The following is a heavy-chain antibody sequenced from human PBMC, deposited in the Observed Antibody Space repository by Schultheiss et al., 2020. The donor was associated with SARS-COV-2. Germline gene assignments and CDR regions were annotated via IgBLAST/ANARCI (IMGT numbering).Heavy chain of an antibody. CDR1: GFTVSSNY. CDR3: ARGSGAFGGRSAAHYYYYGMDV. J-gene: IGHJ6*02. Sequence: GGSLRLSCAASGFTVSSNYMSWVRQAPGKGLEWVSVIYSGGSTYYADSVKGRFTISRHNSKNTLYLQMNSLRAEDTAVYYCARGSGAFGGRSAAHYYYYGMDVWGQGTTVTVSS. V-gene: IGHV3-53*04. CDR2: IYSGGST. D-gene: IGHD3-16*01.